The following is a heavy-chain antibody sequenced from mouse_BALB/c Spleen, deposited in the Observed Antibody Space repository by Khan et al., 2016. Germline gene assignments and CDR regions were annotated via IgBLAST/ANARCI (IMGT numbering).Heavy chain of an antibody. J-gene: IGHJ4*01. D-gene: IGHD2-14*01. CDR2: INPHNDGI. CDR1: GYPFTNYI. CDR3: ARDYRYDWDVMDY. V-gene: IGHV1S136*01. Sequence: VQLKQSGPELVKPGASVKMSCKTSGYPFTNYILHWVKQKPGQGLEWIGYINPHNDGIKYNEKFKGKATLTSDKSSSTAYMDLSSLTSEDSAVYYGARDYRYDWDVMDYWGQGTSVTVSS.